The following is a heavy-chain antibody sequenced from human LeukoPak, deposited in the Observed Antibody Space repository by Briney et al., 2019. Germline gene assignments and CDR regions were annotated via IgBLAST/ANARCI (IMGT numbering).Heavy chain of an antibody. J-gene: IGHJ4*02. V-gene: IGHV1-69*13. Sequence: SVKVSCKASGGTFSSYAISWVRQAPGQGLEWMGGIIPIFGTANYAQKFQGRVTITADESTSTAYMELSSLRSEDTAVYYCARAGQYQLPGKDYWGQGTLVTVSS. D-gene: IGHD2-2*01. CDR2: IIPIFGTA. CDR1: GGTFSSYA. CDR3: ARAGQYQLPGKDY.